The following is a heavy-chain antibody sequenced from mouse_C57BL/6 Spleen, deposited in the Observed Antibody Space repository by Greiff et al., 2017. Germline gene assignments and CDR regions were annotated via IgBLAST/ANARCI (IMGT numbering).Heavy chain of an antibody. Sequence: VKLVESGAELMKPGASVKLSCKATGYTFTGYWIEWVKQRPGHGLEWIGEILPGSGSTNYNEKFKGKATFTADTSSNTAYMQLSSLTTEDSAIYYCARMGNYYGSSFYFDYWGQGTTLTVSS. CDR3: ARMGNYYGSSFYFDY. D-gene: IGHD1-1*01. J-gene: IGHJ2*01. CDR2: ILPGSGST. CDR1: GYTFTGYW. V-gene: IGHV1-9*01.